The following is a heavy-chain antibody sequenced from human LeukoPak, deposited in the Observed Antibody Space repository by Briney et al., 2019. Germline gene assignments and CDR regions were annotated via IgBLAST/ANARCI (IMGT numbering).Heavy chain of an antibody. CDR1: GFTFSSYW. Sequence: GGSLRLSCAASGFTFSSYWMSWVRQAPGKGLEWVANIKQDGSEKYYVDSVKGRFTISRDNAKKSLYMQMNSLRAEDTAVYYCARDTAARPRPDYWGQGTLVTVSS. V-gene: IGHV3-7*03. J-gene: IGHJ4*02. CDR2: IKQDGSEK. D-gene: IGHD6-6*01. CDR3: ARDTAARPRPDY.